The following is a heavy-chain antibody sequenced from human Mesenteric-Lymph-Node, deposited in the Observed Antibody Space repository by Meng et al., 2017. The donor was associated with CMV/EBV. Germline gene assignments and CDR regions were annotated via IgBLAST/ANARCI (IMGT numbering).Heavy chain of an antibody. CDR3: TRFYGAGSFSP. D-gene: IGHD3-10*01. Sequence: GESLKISCTASGFTFGDYAMSWVRQAPGKGLEWVGFIRSKAYGGTTEYAASVKGRFTISRDDSKSIAYLQMNSLTTEDTALYYCTRFYGAGSFSPWGQGTLVTVSS. CDR1: GFTFGDYA. CDR2: IRSKAYGGTT. V-gene: IGHV3-49*04. J-gene: IGHJ5*02.